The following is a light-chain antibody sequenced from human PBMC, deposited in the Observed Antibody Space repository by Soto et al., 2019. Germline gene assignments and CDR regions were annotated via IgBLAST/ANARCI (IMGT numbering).Light chain of an antibody. J-gene: IGKJ1*01. CDR2: GAS. V-gene: IGKV3-20*01. Sequence: EIVLTQSPGTLSLSPGERATLSCRASQSVSSSYLAWYQQKPGQAPRLLIYGASSRATGIPVRFSGSGSGTDFTLTISSLQPEDFAIYYCQQSHDTPPTFGQGTKVDIK. CDR1: QSVSSSY. CDR3: QQSHDTPPT.